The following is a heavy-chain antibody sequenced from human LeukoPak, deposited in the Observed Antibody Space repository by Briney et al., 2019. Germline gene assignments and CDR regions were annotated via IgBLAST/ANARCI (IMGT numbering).Heavy chain of an antibody. J-gene: IGHJ4*02. Sequence: PSETLSLTCTVYGGSISSSSYYWGWIRQPPGKGLEWIGSMSYSGSTYYNPSLKSRVTMSVDTSKNQFSLKLSYVTAADTAVYYCSRHEENTCYSNSDYWGQGTLVIVSS. D-gene: IGHD2-15*01. CDR3: SRHEENTCYSNSDY. V-gene: IGHV4-39*01. CDR1: GGSISSSSYY. CDR2: MSYSGST.